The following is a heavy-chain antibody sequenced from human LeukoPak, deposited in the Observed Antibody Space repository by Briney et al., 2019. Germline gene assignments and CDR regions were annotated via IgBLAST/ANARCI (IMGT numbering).Heavy chain of an antibody. Sequence: GGSLRLSCVASGFTFSSYGMHWVRQAPGKGLEWVAFIRYDGSNKYYADSVKGRFTISRDNSKNTLYLQMNSLRAEDTAVYYCAKVPSKGSELRFLEWLLNVWGKGTTVTVSS. D-gene: IGHD3-3*01. V-gene: IGHV3-30*02. CDR2: IRYDGSNK. J-gene: IGHJ6*04. CDR3: AKVPSKGSELRFLEWLLNV. CDR1: GFTFSSYG.